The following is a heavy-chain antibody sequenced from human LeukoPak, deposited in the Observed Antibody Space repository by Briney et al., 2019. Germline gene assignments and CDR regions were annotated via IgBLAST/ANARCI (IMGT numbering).Heavy chain of an antibody. V-gene: IGHV3-23*01. CDR2: ISGSGGST. CDR1: GFTFSSYA. CDR3: AKDEYYYDSSGYFDY. Sequence: PGGSLRLSCAASGFTFSSYAMSWVRQAPGKGLEWVSAISGSGGSTYYADPVKGRFTISRDNSKNTLYLQMNSLRAEDTAVYYCAKDEYYYDSSGYFDYWGQGTLVTVSS. J-gene: IGHJ4*02. D-gene: IGHD3-22*01.